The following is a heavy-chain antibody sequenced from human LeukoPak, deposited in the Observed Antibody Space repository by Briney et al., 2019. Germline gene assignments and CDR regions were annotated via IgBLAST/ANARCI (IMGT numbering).Heavy chain of an antibody. CDR2: IYYSGST. D-gene: IGHD1-26*01. J-gene: IGHJ4*02. CDR1: GGSISSYY. Sequence: SETLSLTCTVSGGSISSYYWSWIRQPPGKGLEWIGYIYYSGSTNYNPSLKSRVTISVDTSKNQFSLKLSSVTAADTAVYYCARDSMELLLDYWGQGTLVTVSS. V-gene: IGHV4-59*01. CDR3: ARDSMELLLDY.